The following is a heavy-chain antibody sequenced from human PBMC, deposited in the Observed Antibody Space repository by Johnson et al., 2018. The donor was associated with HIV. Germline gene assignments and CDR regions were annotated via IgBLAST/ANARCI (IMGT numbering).Heavy chain of an antibody. CDR3: AKAPNWNYGDAVEV. CDR2: ISYDGSNE. V-gene: IGHV3-30*04. CDR1: GFTFSSYA. Sequence: QEKLVESGGGVVQPGRSLRLSCAASGFTFSSYAIHWVRQAPGKGLEWVAAISYDGSNEHYTDSVGGRFTISRDSSKDTLYLQMNSLRADDTAVYYCAKAPNWNYGDAVEVWGQGTMLTVSS. J-gene: IGHJ3*01. D-gene: IGHD1-7*01.